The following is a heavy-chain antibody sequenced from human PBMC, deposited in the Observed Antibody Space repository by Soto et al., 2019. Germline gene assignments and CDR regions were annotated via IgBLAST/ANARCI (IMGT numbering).Heavy chain of an antibody. CDR1: GGTFSSYA. J-gene: IGHJ1*01. D-gene: IGHD3-16*02. CDR2: IIPIFGTA. Sequence: GASVKVSCKASGGTFSSYAISWVRQAPGQGLEWMGGIIPIFGTANYAQKFQGRVTITADESTGTAYMELSSLRSEDSAVYYCARPFYDYVWGIYRFEYFQHWGQGTLVTVS. V-gene: IGHV1-69*13. CDR3: ARPFYDYVWGIYRFEYFQH.